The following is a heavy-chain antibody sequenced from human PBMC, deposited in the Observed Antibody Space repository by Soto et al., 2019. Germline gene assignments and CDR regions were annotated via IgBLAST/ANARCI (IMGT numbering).Heavy chain of an antibody. CDR2: IGTAGDT. CDR3: ARGRSFGVVKDDNWFDP. V-gene: IGHV3-13*01. Sequence: GGSLRLSCAASGFTFSSYDMHWVRQATGKGLEWVSAIGTAGDTYYPGSVKGRFTISRENAKNSLYLQMNSLRAGDTAVNYCARGRSFGVVKDDNWFDPWGQGTLVTVSS. D-gene: IGHD3-3*01. CDR1: GFTFSSYD. J-gene: IGHJ5*02.